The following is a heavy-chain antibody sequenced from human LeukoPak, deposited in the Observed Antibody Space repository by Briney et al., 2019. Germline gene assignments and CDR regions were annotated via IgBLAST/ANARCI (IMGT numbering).Heavy chain of an antibody. J-gene: IGHJ5*02. Sequence: PGRSLRLSCAASGFTFSSYGMHWVRQAPGKGLEWVAVIWYDGSNKYYADSVKGRFTISRDNSKSTVYLQMNSLSDEDTAVYYCAKREWLSAGDWFDPRGQGTLVTVSS. D-gene: IGHD3-3*01. CDR2: IWYDGSNK. CDR1: GFTFSSYG. CDR3: AKREWLSAGDWFDP. V-gene: IGHV3-33*06.